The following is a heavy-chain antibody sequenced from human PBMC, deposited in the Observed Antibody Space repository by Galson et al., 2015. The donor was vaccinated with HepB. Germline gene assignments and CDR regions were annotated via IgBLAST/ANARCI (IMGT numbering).Heavy chain of an antibody. Sequence: SVKVSCKASGGTFSSYAISWVRQAPGQGLEWMGGIIPIFGIANYAQKFQGRVTITADKSTSTAYMELSSLRSEDTAVYYCAREVCSSTSCSPGYYYYYGMDVWGQGTTVTVSS. CDR1: GGTFSSYA. V-gene: IGHV1-69*10. J-gene: IGHJ6*02. CDR3: AREVCSSTSCSPGYYYYYGMDV. CDR2: IIPIFGIA. D-gene: IGHD2-2*01.